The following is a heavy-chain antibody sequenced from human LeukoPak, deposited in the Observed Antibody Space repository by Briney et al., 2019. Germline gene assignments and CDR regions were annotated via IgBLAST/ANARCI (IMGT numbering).Heavy chain of an antibody. D-gene: IGHD5-18*01. CDR2: IYYSGSI. J-gene: IGHJ6*03. Sequence: PSETLSLTCAVSGYSINRSNWWGWIRQPPGKGLEWVGYIYYSGSIYYNPSLKSRVTMSVDTSKNQFSLKLSSVTAVDTAVYYCARTAVDTFYYMDVWGKGTTVTVS. CDR1: GYSINRSNW. CDR3: ARTAVDTFYYMDV. V-gene: IGHV4-28*05.